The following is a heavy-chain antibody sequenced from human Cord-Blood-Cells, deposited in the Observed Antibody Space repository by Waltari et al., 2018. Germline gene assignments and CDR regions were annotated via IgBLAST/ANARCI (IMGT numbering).Heavy chain of an antibody. D-gene: IGHD1-26*01. CDR2: ISYDGSNK. V-gene: IGHV3-30*18. J-gene: IGHJ4*02. CDR3: AKDRGQDRASGSFDY. Sequence: VVQPGRSLRLSCAASGFTFSSYGMHWVRQAPGKGLEWVAVISYDGSNKYYADSVKGRFTISRDNSKNTLYLQMNSLIAEDTAVYYCAKDRGQDRASGSFDYWGQGTLFTVSS. CDR1: GFTFSSYG.